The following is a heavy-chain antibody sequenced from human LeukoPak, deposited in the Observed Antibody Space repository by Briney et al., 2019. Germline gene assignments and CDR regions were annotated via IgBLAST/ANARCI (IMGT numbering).Heavy chain of an antibody. J-gene: IGHJ5*02. CDR2: ISSSGSTI. Sequence: PGGSLRLSCAASGFTFSSYEMNWVRQAPGKGLEWVSYISSSGSTIYYADSVKGRFTISRDNAKNSLYLQMNSLRAEDTAVYYCARGRSMVRGFNWFDLWGQGTLVTVSS. CDR3: ARGRSMVRGFNWFDL. D-gene: IGHD3-10*01. CDR1: GFTFSSYE. V-gene: IGHV3-48*03.